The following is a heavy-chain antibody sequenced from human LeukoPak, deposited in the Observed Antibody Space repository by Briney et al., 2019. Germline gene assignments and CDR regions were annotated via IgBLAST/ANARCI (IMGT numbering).Heavy chain of an antibody. J-gene: IGHJ4*02. D-gene: IGHD3-10*01. CDR1: GFTFTSYE. CDR2: ISSSGSTI. Sequence: PGGSLRLSCAASGFTFTSYELNWVRQAPGKGLEWVSYISSSGSTIYYADSVKGRFTISRDNAKNSLYLQMNSLRAEDTALYHCVSHRGSGPYWGQGTLVTVSS. CDR3: VSHRGSGPY. V-gene: IGHV3-48*03.